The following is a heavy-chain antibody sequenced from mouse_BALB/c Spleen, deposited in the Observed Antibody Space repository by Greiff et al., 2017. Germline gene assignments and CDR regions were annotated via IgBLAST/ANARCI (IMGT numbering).Heavy chain of an antibody. V-gene: IGHV5-6-5*01. D-gene: IGHD2-3*01. J-gene: IGHJ3*01. CDR1: GFTFSSYA. CDR3: ARNGYYPFAY. Sequence: DVMLVESGGGLVKPGGSLKLSCAASGFTFSSYAMSWVRQTPEKRLEWVASISSGGSTYYPDSVKGRFTISRDNARNILYLQMSSLRSEDTAMYYCARNGYYPFAYWGQGTLVTVSA. CDR2: ISSGGST.